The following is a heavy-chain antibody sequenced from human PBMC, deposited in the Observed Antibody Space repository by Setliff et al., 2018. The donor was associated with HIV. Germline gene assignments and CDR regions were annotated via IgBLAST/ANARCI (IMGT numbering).Heavy chain of an antibody. CDR1: GYTFTNYA. V-gene: IGHV7-4-1*02. D-gene: IGHD1-26*01. CDR2: INTDTGNP. J-gene: IGHJ4*02. CDR3: ARGPPSQVGY. Sequence: GASVKVSCKASGYTFTNYAINWVRQAPGQGLEWMGWINTDTGNPTYAQGFTGRFVFSLDTSVNTAYLQISSLKTEDSAVYYCARGPPSQVGYWGQGTLVTVSS.